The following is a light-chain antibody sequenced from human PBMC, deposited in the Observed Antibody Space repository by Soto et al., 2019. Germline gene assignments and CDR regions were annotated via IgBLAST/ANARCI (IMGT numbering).Light chain of an antibody. CDR2: DAS. V-gene: IGKV1-5*01. J-gene: IGKJ1*01. Sequence: DIEMTQSPSTLSASIGDGVTITCRASESISGWLAWYQQQPGKAPKLLIYDASNLESGVPSRFSGSGSGTEFTLAISSLQPDDFATYYCQQYNNYPRTFGQGTKVESK. CDR3: QQYNNYPRT. CDR1: ESISGW.